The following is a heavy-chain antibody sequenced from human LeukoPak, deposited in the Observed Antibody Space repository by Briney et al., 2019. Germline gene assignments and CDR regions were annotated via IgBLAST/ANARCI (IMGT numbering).Heavy chain of an antibody. CDR2: LGTAGDT. J-gene: IGHJ4*02. CDR1: GFTLINYA. V-gene: IGHV3-13*01. Sequence: GGSLRLSCATSGFTLINYAMHWVRQPAGEGLEWVSALGTAGDTFYPGSVKGRFSISRDNAKKSLFLQMNSLRVEDTAIYYCARQSTPHGNFDYWGQGILVTVSS. D-gene: IGHD5-24*01. CDR3: ARQSTPHGNFDY.